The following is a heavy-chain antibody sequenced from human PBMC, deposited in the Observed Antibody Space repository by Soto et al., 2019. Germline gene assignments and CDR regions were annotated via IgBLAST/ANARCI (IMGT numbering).Heavy chain of an antibody. CDR3: AKDGMPWYYDSSGYPYYFDY. CDR2: ISGSGGST. Sequence: SGGSLRLSCAASGFTFSSYAMSWVRQAPGKGLEWVSAISGSGGSTYYAGSVKGRFTISRDNSKNTLYLQMNSLRAEDTAVYYCAKDGMPWYYDSSGYPYYFDYWGQGTLVTVSS. V-gene: IGHV3-23*01. CDR1: GFTFSSYA. J-gene: IGHJ4*02. D-gene: IGHD3-22*01.